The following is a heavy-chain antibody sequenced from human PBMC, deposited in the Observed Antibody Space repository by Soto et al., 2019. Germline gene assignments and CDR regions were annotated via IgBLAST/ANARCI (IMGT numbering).Heavy chain of an antibody. CDR2: IYSGGST. J-gene: IGHJ4*02. CDR1: GFTVSSNY. Sequence: GGSLRLSCAASGFTVSSNYMSWVRQAPGKGLEWVSVIYSGGSTYYADSVKGRFTISRDNSKNTLYLQMNSLTAEDTAVYYCARGPTFYGSGSSYWGQKTLVSVSS. V-gene: IGHV3-66*01. CDR3: ARGPTFYGSGSSY. D-gene: IGHD3-10*01.